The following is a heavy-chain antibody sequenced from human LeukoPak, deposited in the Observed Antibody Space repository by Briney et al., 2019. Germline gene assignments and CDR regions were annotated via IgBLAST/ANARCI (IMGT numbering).Heavy chain of an antibody. J-gene: IGHJ4*02. CDR2: IKQDGSEK. CDR1: GFTYA. V-gene: IGHV3-7*01. CDR3: ARDFDYYDSSGYYDY. D-gene: IGHD3-22*01. Sequence: GGSLRLSCVASGFTYAVTWVRQAPGKGLEWVANIKQDGSEKYYVDSVKGRFTISRDNAKNSLYLQMNSLRAEDTAVYYCARDFDYYDSSGYYDYWGQGTLVTVSS.